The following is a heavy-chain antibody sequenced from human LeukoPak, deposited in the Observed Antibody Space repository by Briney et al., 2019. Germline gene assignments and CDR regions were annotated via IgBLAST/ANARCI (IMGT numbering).Heavy chain of an antibody. CDR3: ARVPADPNYYYYYMDV. Sequence: GESLKISCKGSGYSFTSYWIGWVRQMPGKGLEWMGIIYPGDSDTRYSPSFQGQVTISADKSISTAYLQWSSLKASDTAMYYCARVPADPNYYYYYMDVWGKGTTVTVSS. D-gene: IGHD6-13*01. V-gene: IGHV5-51*01. J-gene: IGHJ6*03. CDR1: GYSFTSYW. CDR2: IYPGDSDT.